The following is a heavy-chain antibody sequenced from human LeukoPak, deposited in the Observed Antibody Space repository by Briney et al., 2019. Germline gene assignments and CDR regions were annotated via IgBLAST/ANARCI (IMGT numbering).Heavy chain of an antibody. Sequence: PGGSLRLSCAASGFTVSSNYMSWVRQAPGKGLEWVSVIYSGGSTYYADSVKGRFTISRDNSKNTLYLQMNSLRAEDTAVYYCAREQQQLVLYYYYYYMDAWGKGTTVTVSS. D-gene: IGHD6-13*01. J-gene: IGHJ6*03. V-gene: IGHV3-53*01. CDR3: AREQQQLVLYYYYYYMDA. CDR1: GFTVSSNY. CDR2: IYSGGST.